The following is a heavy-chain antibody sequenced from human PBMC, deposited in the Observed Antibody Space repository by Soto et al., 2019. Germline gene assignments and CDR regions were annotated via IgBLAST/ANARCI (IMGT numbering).Heavy chain of an antibody. V-gene: IGHV1-3*01. CDR2: INAGNGNT. D-gene: IGHD3-16*01. J-gene: IGHJ4*02. Sequence: ASVKVSCKASGYTFTSYAMHWVRQAPGQRLEWMGWINAGNGNTKYSQKFQGRVTITRDTSASTAYMELSSLRSEDTAVYYCARDLYYDYIWGSYAYWGQGTLVTRLL. CDR3: ARDLYYDYIWGSYAY. CDR1: GYTFTSYA.